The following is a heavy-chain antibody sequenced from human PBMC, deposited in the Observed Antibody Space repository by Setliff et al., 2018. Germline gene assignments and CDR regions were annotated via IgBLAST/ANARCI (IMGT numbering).Heavy chain of an antibody. D-gene: IGHD6-19*01. CDR2: IYYSGST. CDR1: GGSISSSSYY. CDR3: AREEGWRAVAGRYYYGMDV. V-gene: IGHV4-39*07. J-gene: IGHJ6*02. Sequence: SETLSLTCTVSGGSISSSSYYWCWIRQPPGKGLEWIGSIYYSGSTYYNPSLKSRVTISVDTSNNQFSLKGNSVTAADTAVYYWAREEGWRAVAGRYYYGMDVWGQGTTVTVSS.